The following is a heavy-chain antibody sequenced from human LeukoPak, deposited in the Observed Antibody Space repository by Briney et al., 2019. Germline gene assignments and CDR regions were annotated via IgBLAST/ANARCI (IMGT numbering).Heavy chain of an antibody. D-gene: IGHD4-17*01. CDR2: ISYDGSNK. J-gene: IGHJ1*01. CDR3: AREIYGDSTGGRFQN. CDR1: GFTFSSYA. Sequence: GGSLRLSCAASGFTFSSYAMHWVRQTPGKGLEWVAVISYDGSNKYYADSVKGRFTISRDNSKSTLYLQMNSLRAEDTAVYYCAREIYGDSTGGRFQNWGQGTLVTVSS. V-gene: IGHV3-30*04.